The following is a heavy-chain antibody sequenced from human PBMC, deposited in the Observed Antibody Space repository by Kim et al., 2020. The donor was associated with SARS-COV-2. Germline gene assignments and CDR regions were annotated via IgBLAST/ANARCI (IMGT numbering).Heavy chain of an antibody. D-gene: IGHD6-19*01. V-gene: IGHV3-23*01. J-gene: IGHJ4*02. CDR3: AKDQGGWRKYYFDY. Sequence: YADSVKGRLTISMDTSKNTLYLQMNSLGAEEPAVYYCAKDQGGWRKYYFDYWGQGTLVTVSS.